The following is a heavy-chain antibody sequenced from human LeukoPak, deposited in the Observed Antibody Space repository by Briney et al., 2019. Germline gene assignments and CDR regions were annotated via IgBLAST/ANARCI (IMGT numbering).Heavy chain of an antibody. Sequence: ASVKVSCKASGYTFTSYDINWVRQATGQGLEWMGWMNPNSGNTGYARKFQGRVTMTRNTSISTAYMELSSLRSEDTAVYYCATCYDSSGYYLNWGQGTLVTVSS. J-gene: IGHJ4*02. CDR1: GYTFTSYD. D-gene: IGHD3-22*01. CDR3: ATCYDSSGYYLN. V-gene: IGHV1-8*01. CDR2: MNPNSGNT.